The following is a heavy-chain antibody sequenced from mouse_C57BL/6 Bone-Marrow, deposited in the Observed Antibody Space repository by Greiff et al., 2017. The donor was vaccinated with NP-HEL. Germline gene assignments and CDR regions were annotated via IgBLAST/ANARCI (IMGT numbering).Heavy chain of an antibody. CDR1: GYTFTSYW. J-gene: IGHJ1*03. CDR3: AGCDVYYYGSSDDNWCFDV. V-gene: IGHV1-55*01. D-gene: IGHD1-1*01. Sequence: QVQLQQPGAELVKPGASVKMSCKASGYTFTSYWITWVKQRPGQGLEWIGDIYPGSGSTNYNEKFKSKATLTADTSSSTAYMQLSSLTSEDSAVYYCAGCDVYYYGSSDDNWCFDVWGKGTTVTVSS. CDR2: IYPGSGST.